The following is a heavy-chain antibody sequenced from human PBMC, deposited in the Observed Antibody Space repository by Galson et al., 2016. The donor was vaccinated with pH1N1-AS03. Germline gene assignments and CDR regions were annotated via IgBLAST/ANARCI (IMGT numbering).Heavy chain of an antibody. CDR3: ARDLSMGHYVDY. Sequence: SLRLSCAASGFAFNVYGMHWVRQAPGKGLEWVALMGHDGGGEGYADSVRGRFTISRDNSKNTLYLQVDSLRVDDTALYYCARDLSMGHYVDYWGPGTLVTVSS. CDR2: MGHDGGGE. J-gene: IGHJ4*02. D-gene: IGHD5-24*01. V-gene: IGHV3-33*01. CDR1: GFAFNVYG.